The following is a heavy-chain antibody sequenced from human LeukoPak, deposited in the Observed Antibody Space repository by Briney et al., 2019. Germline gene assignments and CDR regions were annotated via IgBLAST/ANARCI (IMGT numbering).Heavy chain of an antibody. CDR1: GGSFSGYY. Sequence: SETLSLTCAVYGGSFSGYYRSWIRQPPGKGLEWIGEINHSGSTNYSPSLKSRVTISVDTSKNQFSLKLSSVTAADTAVYYCARGRGDSNDYVGFTFSYSSGYSYFDYWGQGTLVTVSS. J-gene: IGHJ4*02. D-gene: IGHD3-22*01. V-gene: IGHV4-34*01. CDR3: ARGRGDSNDYVGFTFSYSSGYSYFDY. CDR2: INHSGST.